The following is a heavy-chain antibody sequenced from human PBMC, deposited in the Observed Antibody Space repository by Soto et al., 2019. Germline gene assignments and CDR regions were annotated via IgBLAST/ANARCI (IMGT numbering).Heavy chain of an antibody. V-gene: IGHV4-30-2*01. D-gene: IGHD2-15*01. CDR2: IYHSGST. Sequence: QLQLQESGSGLVKPSQTLSLTCAVSGGSISSGGYSWSWIRQPPGKGLEWIGYIYHSGSTYYNPSLKSRVTILVDRPKNQFPLTLSSVTAADTAVYYCARGEVVALGYWGQGTLGSVSS. CDR3: ARGEVVALGY. J-gene: IGHJ4*02. CDR1: GGSISSGGYS.